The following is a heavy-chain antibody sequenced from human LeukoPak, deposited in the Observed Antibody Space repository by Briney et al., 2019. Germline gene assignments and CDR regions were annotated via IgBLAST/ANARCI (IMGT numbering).Heavy chain of an antibody. V-gene: IGHV3-20*04. CDR1: GFTFTKHD. Sequence: VRPGGSLRLSCDVSGFTFTKHDMSWFRRPPGKGLEWVSSISRSGAYSHYAASVRGRFTISRDNSNDTLFLQMTGLQVADTAIYYCARGSLGPAYWGRGTLVAVSS. D-gene: IGHD3-10*01. CDR2: ISRSGAYS. J-gene: IGHJ1*01. CDR3: ARGSLGPAY.